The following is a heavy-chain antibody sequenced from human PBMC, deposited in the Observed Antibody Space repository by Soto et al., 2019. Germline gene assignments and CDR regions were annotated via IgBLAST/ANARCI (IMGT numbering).Heavy chain of an antibody. CDR2: IGSGGNT. V-gene: IGHV3-23*01. J-gene: IGHJ3*02. Sequence: EVPLLESGGGLEQPGGSLRLSCAASGFTFSTYVMSWVRQAPGKGLQWVSGIGSGGNTYYADSVKGRFTISRDNSKNTLSLQMNGLRVEDTAVYYCATRADYRSDSPLGHDAFDIWGQGTMVTVSS. CDR1: GFTFSTYV. CDR3: ATRADYRSDSPLGHDAFDI. D-gene: IGHD3-16*02.